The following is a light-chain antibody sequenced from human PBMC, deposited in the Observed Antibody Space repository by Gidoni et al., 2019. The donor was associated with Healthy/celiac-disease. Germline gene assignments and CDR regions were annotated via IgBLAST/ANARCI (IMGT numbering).Light chain of an antibody. Sequence: SYELTQPPSLPVSPGQTARITCSGDALPKQYAYWYQQKPGPAPVLVIYKDSERPSGIPERFSGSSSGTTVTLTISGVQAEDEADYYCQSADSSGTCWVFGGGTKLTVL. CDR2: KDS. J-gene: IGLJ3*02. CDR3: QSADSSGTCWV. V-gene: IGLV3-25*03. CDR1: ALPKQY.